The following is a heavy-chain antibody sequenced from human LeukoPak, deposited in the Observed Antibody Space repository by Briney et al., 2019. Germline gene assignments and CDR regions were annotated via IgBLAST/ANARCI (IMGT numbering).Heavy chain of an antibody. D-gene: IGHD3-10*01. CDR1: GGSISSSSYY. Sequence: SETLSLTCTVSGGSISSSSYYWAWIRQPPGKGLEWIGGIYYTGSTYYNPSLKSRVTISVDTSKNQFSLKLSSVTAADTAVYYCARHVKESGERMDVWGQGTTVTVSS. CDR3: ARHVKESGERMDV. V-gene: IGHV4-39*01. CDR2: IYYTGST. J-gene: IGHJ6*02.